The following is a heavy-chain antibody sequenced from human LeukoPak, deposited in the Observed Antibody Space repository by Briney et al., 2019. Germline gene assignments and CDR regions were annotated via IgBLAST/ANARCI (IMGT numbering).Heavy chain of an antibody. D-gene: IGHD3-10*01. J-gene: IGHJ4*02. CDR1: GFTFSSYA. CDR2: ISGSGGST. Sequence: PPGGSLRLSCAASGFTFSSYAMSWVRQAPGKGLEWVSAISGSGGSTYYADSVKGRFTISRDNSKNTLYLQMNSLRAEDTAVYYCAKEWVWFGELPRTVWGQGTLVTVSS. V-gene: IGHV3-23*01. CDR3: AKEWVWFGELPRTV.